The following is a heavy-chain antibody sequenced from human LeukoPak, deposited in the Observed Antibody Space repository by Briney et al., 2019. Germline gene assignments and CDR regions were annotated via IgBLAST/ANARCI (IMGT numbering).Heavy chain of an antibody. CDR2: ISGSGSTI. CDR3: ARVDQRWGGYNINY. V-gene: IGHV3-11*01. J-gene: IGHJ4*02. CDR1: GFTFSDYY. Sequence: GGSLRLSCAASGFTFSDYYMTWIRQAPGKGLEWVSYISGSGSTIYYADSVKGRFTISGDNAKNSLYLQMNSLRAEDTAVYYCARVDQRWGGYNINYWGQGTLVTVSS. D-gene: IGHD5-24*01.